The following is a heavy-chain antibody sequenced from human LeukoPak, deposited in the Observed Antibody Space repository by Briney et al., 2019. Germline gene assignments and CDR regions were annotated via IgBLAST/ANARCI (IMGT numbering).Heavy chain of an antibody. J-gene: IGHJ5*01. CDR3: TRGVLPARFDS. CDR2: INPNNGGT. Sequence: ASVKVSCKASGYTFTGFWIHWVRQAPGQGFEWMGWINPNNGGTNYAQKFQGRVTTTRDTSTSTVYMELSSLISDDTAVYYCTRGVLPARFDSWGQGTLVTVTS. D-gene: IGHD2-2*01. V-gene: IGHV1-2*02. CDR1: GYTFTGFW.